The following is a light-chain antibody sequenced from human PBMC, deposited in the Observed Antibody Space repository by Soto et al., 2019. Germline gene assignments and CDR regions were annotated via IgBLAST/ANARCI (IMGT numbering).Light chain of an antibody. V-gene: IGKV2-30*01. CDR2: KLS. Sequence: DVVMTQSPLSQPVTLGQPASISCRSSQSLVYSDGDTYLNWFQQRPGQSPRRLIYKLSNRDDKFRDRFRGRGSGADLTPKISRVEAADGGVYYCMQVTHCPRTFRPGTQVEIK. CDR1: QSLVYSDGDTY. CDR3: MQVTHCPRT. J-gene: IGKJ1*01.